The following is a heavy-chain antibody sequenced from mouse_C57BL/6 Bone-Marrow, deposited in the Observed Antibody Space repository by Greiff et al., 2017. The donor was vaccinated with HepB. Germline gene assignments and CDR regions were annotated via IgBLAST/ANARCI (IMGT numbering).Heavy chain of an antibody. V-gene: IGHV1-81*01. CDR2: IYPRSGNT. CDR1: GYTFTSYG. J-gene: IGHJ4*01. D-gene: IGHD1-1*01. CDR3: ARQGAYYYGSSYEAMDY. Sequence: QVQLKESGAELARPGASVKLSCKASGYTFTSYGISWVKQRTGQGLEWIGEIYPRSGNTYYNEKFKGKATLTADKSSSTAYMELRSLTSEDSAVYFCARQGAYYYGSSYEAMDYWGQGTSVTVSS.